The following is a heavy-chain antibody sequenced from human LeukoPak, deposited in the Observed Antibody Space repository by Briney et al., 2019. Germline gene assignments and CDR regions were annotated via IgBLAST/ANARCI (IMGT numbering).Heavy chain of an antibody. CDR1: GFTFDDYA. CDR2: ISGDGGST. CDR3: AKDGYYDCSGYYYPPGY. V-gene: IGHV3-43*02. D-gene: IGHD3-22*01. Sequence: GGSLRLSCAASGFTFDDYAMHWVRQAPGKGLEWVSHISGDGGSTYYADSVKGRFTISRDNSKNSLYLQMNSLTTEDTTLYHCAKDGYYDCSGYYYPPGYWGQGTLVTVSS. J-gene: IGHJ4*02.